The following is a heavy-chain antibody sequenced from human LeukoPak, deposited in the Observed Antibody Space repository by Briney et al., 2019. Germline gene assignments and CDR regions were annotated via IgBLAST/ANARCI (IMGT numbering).Heavy chain of an antibody. J-gene: IGHJ6*03. CDR3: AREIGIAVAGTPLYYYYYYMDV. D-gene: IGHD6-19*01. CDR1: GGSISSYY. V-gene: IGHV4-4*07. Sequence: PSETLSLTCTVSGGSISSYYWSWIRQPAGKGLEWIGRIYTSGSTNYNPSLKSRVTMSVDTSKNQFSLKLSSVTAADTAVYYCAREIGIAVAGTPLYYYYYYMDVWAKGPRSPSP. CDR2: IYTSGST.